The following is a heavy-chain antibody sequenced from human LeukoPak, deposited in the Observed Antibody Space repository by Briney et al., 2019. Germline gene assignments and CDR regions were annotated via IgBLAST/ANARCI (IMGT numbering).Heavy chain of an antibody. D-gene: IGHD3-10*01. CDR2: IFYSGTT. J-gene: IGHJ3*02. CDR3: AKSNGYGLVDI. CDR1: GGSISSYY. Sequence: SETLSLTCTVSGGSISSYYWSWIRQSPGKGLEWIGYIFYSGTTKYNPSLKSRVTISLDTSRNQFSLKLTSVTAADTAVYYCAKSNGYGLVDIWGQGTMVTVSS. V-gene: IGHV4-59*12.